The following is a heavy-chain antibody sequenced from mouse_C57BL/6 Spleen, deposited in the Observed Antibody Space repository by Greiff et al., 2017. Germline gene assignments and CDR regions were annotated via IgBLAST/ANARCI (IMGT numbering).Heavy chain of an antibody. Sequence: EVQLQQSGPELVKPGASVKIPCKASGYTFTDYNMDWVKQSHGKSLEWIGDINPNNGGTIYNQKFKGKATLTVDKSSSTAYMELRSLTSEDTAVYYCARLSTTVVGGDWYFDVWGTGTTVTVSS. D-gene: IGHD1-1*01. CDR3: ARLSTTVVGGDWYFDV. V-gene: IGHV1-18*01. CDR2: INPNNGGT. J-gene: IGHJ1*03. CDR1: GYTFTDYN.